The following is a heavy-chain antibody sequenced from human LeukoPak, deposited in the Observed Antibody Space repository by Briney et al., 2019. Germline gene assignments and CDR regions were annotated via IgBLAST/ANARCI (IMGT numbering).Heavy chain of an antibody. V-gene: IGHV1-69*05. Sequence: AASVKVSCKASGGTFSSYAISWVRQAPGQGLEWMGGIIPIFGTANYAQKFQGRVTITTDESTSTAYMELSSPRSEDTAVYYCASSAGRYDWFDPWGQGTLVTVSS. J-gene: IGHJ5*02. CDR3: ASSAGRYDWFDP. D-gene: IGHD3-10*01. CDR2: IIPIFGTA. CDR1: GGTFSSYA.